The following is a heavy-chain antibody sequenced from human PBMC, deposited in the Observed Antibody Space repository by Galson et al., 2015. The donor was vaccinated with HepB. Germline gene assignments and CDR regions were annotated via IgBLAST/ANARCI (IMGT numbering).Heavy chain of an antibody. CDR1: GHTFSTSG. J-gene: IGHJ6*02. CDR2: ISAYNGNT. Sequence: SVKVSCKASGHTFSTSGVTWVRQAPGQGLEWMGWISAYNGNTNYAQKLQGRVTMTTDTSTSTTYMELTSLRSDDTAVYYWAIGGGSGWSWYYYYGMHVWGQGTTVTVSS. CDR3: AIGGGSGWSWYYYYGMHV. V-gene: IGHV1-18*04. D-gene: IGHD6-13*01.